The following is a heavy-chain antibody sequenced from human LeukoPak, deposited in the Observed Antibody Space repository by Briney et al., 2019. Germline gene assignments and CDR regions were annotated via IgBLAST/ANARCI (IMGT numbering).Heavy chain of an antibody. CDR2: ISSSSSII. D-gene: IGHD6-13*01. J-gene: IGHJ4*02. V-gene: IGHV3-48*01. Sequence: GGSLRLSCAASGFTFSSYSMNWVRQAPGKGLEWVSYISSSSSIIYYADSVKGRFTISRDNAKNSLYLQMNSLRAEDTAVYYCARAPRHSSTMLDYWGQGTLVTVSS. CDR1: GFTFSSYS. CDR3: ARAPRHSSTMLDY.